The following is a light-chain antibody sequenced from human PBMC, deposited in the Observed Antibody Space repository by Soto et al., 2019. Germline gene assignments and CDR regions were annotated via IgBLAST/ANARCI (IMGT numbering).Light chain of an antibody. CDR3: QQRSNWAFT. Sequence: EIVFTQSPATLSLSPGERATLSCRASQSVSSYLAWYQQKPGQAPRLLIYDASNRATGIPARFSGSGSGTDFTLTISSLEPEDFAVYYCQQRSNWAFTFGPGTRWIS. V-gene: IGKV3-11*01. CDR2: DAS. J-gene: IGKJ3*01. CDR1: QSVSSY.